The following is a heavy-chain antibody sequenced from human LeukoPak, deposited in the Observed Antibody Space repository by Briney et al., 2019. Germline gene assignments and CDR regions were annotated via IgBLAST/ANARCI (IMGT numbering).Heavy chain of an antibody. Sequence: GGSLRLSCAAPGFTFSSYAMSWVRQAPGKGLEWVSGISGSGGSTYYADSVKGRFIISRDNSKNTLYLQMNSLRVEDTAVYYCAKGIHYPIQLWFHFDYWGQGTLVTVSS. CDR1: GFTFSSYA. CDR3: AKGIHYPIQLWFHFDY. V-gene: IGHV3-23*01. D-gene: IGHD5-18*01. CDR2: ISGSGGST. J-gene: IGHJ4*02.